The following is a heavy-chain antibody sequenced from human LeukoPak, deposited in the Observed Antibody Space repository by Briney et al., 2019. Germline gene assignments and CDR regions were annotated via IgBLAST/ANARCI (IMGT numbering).Heavy chain of an antibody. CDR2: IYPGDSDT. D-gene: IGHD2-15*01. J-gene: IGHJ4*02. V-gene: IGHV5-51*01. Sequence: GESLKISFKGSGYSFTSYWIGWVRQMPGKGLEWMGIIYPGDSDTRCSPSFQGQVTISADKSISTAYLQWSSLKASDTAMYYCARQAVVAALVFDYWGQGTLVTVSS. CDR3: ARQAVVAALVFDY. CDR1: GYSFTSYW.